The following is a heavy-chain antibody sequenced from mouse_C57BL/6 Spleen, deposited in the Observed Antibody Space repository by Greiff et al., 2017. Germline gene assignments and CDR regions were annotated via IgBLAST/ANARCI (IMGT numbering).Heavy chain of an antibody. CDR3: ARRGWFAY. CDR2: IDPEDGET. J-gene: IGHJ3*01. Sequence: EVQLQQSGAELVKPGASVKLSCTASGFNIKDYYMHWVKQRTEQGLEWIGRIDPEDGETKYAPTFQGKATITADTSSNTAYLQLSSLTSEDTAVYYCARRGWFAYWGQGTLVTVSA. CDR1: GFNIKDYY. V-gene: IGHV14-2*01.